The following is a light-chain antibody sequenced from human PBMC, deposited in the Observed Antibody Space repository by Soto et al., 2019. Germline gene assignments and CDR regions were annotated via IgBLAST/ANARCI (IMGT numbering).Light chain of an antibody. V-gene: IGKV3-11*01. CDR1: QSVSSY. CDR2: DAS. Sequence: EIVLTQSPATLSLSPGERATLSCRASQSVSSYLAWYQQKPGQAPRLLIYDASERATGVPARFSGSGSGTDFTLTISSLEPEDFAVYYCQQYGSSLGVTFGGGTKVEIK. J-gene: IGKJ4*01. CDR3: QQYGSSLGVT.